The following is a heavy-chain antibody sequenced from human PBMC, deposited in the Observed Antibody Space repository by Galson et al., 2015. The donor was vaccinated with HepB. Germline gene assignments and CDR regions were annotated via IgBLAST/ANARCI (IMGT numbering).Heavy chain of an antibody. CDR2: IGISSSFT. V-gene: IGHV3-11*05. CDR3: TRDKSTVDRTHDY. D-gene: IGHD5-12*01. CDR1: GFTFSNYH. J-gene: IGHJ4*02. Sequence: SLRLSCAASGFTFSNYHMVWVRQAPGKGLEWVSLIGISSSFTQYADSVKGRFTTSRDDAKNSLDLQMESLKAEDTAVYYCTRDKSTVDRTHDYCGQGTLVTVSS.